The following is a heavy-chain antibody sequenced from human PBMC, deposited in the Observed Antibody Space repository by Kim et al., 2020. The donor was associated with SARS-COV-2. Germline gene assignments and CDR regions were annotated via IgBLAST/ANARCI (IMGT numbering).Heavy chain of an antibody. Sequence: SNPSLKSRVTISVDTSKNQFSLKLSSVTAADTAVYYCARRGGSYSWYFDLWGRGTLVTVSS. V-gene: IGHV4-39*01. CDR3: ARRGGSYSWYFDL. J-gene: IGHJ2*01. D-gene: IGHD1-26*01.